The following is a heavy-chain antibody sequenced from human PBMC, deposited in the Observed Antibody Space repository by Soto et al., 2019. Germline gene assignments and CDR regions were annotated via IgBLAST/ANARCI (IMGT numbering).Heavy chain of an antibody. CDR2: ISYDGSNK. J-gene: IGHJ2*01. V-gene: IGHV3-30-3*01. Sequence: QVQLVESGGGVVQPGRSLRLSCAASGFTFSSYAMHWVRQAPGKGLEWVAVISYDGSNKYYADSVKRRFTISRDNSKNTLYLQMNILRAEDTAVYYCARDTVEFFSGWYVDLWGRGTLVTVSS. CDR1: GFTFSSYA. CDR3: ARDTVEFFSGWYVDL. D-gene: IGHD4-4*01.